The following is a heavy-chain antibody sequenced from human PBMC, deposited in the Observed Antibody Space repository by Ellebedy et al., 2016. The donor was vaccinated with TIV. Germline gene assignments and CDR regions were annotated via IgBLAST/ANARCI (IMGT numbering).Heavy chain of an antibody. CDR1: GFTFSSYG. V-gene: IGHV3-33*08. CDR2: IWYAGSNK. CDR3: ARDLEHYYDSSGYYEGDY. J-gene: IGHJ4*02. Sequence: GESLKISCAASGFTFSSYGMHWVRQAPGKGLEWVAVIWYAGSNKYYADSVKGRFTISRDNSKNTLYLQMNSLRAEDTAVYYCARDLEHYYDSSGYYEGDYWGQGTLVTVSS. D-gene: IGHD3-22*01.